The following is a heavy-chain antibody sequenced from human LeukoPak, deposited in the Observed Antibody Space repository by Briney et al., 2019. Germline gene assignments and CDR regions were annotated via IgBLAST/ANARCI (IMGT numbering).Heavy chain of an antibody. CDR3: ARHPWFDP. J-gene: IGHJ5*02. V-gene: IGHV4-38-2*02. CDR2: IYHSGST. Sequence: SETLSLTCTVSGYSISSGYYWGWIRQPPGKGLEWIGSIYHSGSTYYNPSLKSRVTISVDTSKNQFSLKLSSVTAADTAVYYCARHPWFDPWGQGTLVTVSS. CDR1: GYSISSGYY.